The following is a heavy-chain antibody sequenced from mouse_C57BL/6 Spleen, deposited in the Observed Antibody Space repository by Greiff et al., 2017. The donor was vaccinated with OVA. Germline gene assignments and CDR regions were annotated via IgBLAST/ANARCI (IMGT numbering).Heavy chain of an antibody. CDR2: IDPSDSET. D-gene: IGHD2-12*01. J-gene: IGHJ3*01. Sequence: QVQLQQPGAELVRPGSSVKLSCKASGYTFTSYWMHWVKQRPIQGLEWIGNIDPSDSETHYNQKFKDKATLTVDKSSSTAYMQLSSLTSEDSAVYYCAREGEFWVYDEALFAYWGQGTLFTVSA. CDR1: GYTFTSYW. CDR3: AREGEFWVYDEALFAY. V-gene: IGHV1-52*01.